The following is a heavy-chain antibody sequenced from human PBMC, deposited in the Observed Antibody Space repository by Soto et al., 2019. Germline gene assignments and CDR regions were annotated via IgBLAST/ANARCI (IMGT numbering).Heavy chain of an antibody. CDR1: GFSVSTNY. CDR2: IYSSGQT. Sequence: VQLVESGGGLIQAGGSRRLSCRVSGFSVSTNYMALVRQVPGKGLVWDSVIYSSGQTYYPASVQGRFTISRDNSKNTGYLQTSSLRVEDTGVYSCARIYGSGVVDFWGQGSLTTVS. J-gene: IGHJ4*02. CDR3: ARIYGSGVVDF. V-gene: IGHV3-53*01. D-gene: IGHD3-10*01.